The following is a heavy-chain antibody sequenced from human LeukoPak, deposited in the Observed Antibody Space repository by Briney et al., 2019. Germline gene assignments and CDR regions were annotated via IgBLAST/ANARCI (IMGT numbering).Heavy chain of an antibody. CDR1: GGSVSSGSYY. D-gene: IGHD3-10*01. CDR2: IYYSGST. Sequence: PSETLSLTCTVSGGSVSSGSYYWSWIRQPPGKGLEWIGYIYYSGSTNYNPSLKSRVTISVDTSKNQFSLKLSSVTAADTAVYYCARDRLGGSGSYYYYWGQGTLVIVSS. V-gene: IGHV4-61*01. J-gene: IGHJ4*02. CDR3: ARDRLGGSGSYYYY.